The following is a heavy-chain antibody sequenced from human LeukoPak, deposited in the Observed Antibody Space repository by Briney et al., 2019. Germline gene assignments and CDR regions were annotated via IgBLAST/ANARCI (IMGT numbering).Heavy chain of an antibody. Sequence: TGGSLRLSCAASGFTFSSYSMNWVRQAPGKGLEWVSSISSSSSYIYYADSVKGRFTISGDNAKNSLYLQMNSLRAEDTAVYYCARDSRVITMIDYWGQGTLVTVSS. V-gene: IGHV3-21*01. CDR3: ARDSRVITMIDY. D-gene: IGHD3-22*01. J-gene: IGHJ4*02. CDR1: GFTFSSYS. CDR2: ISSSSSYI.